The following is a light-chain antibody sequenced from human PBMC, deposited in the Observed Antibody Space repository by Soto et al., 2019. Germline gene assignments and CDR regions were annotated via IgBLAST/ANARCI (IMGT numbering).Light chain of an antibody. CDR3: SAYAGRYTFV. J-gene: IGLJ1*01. V-gene: IGLV2-8*01. Sequence: QSVLTQPPSASGSPGQSVTISCTGTSSEIGAYNYVSWYQQHPGKAPKFMIYEVSKRPSGVPDRFSGSKSGNTASLTVSGLQAEDEADYYCSAYAGRYTFVFGTGTKVTVL. CDR1: SSEIGAYNY. CDR2: EVS.